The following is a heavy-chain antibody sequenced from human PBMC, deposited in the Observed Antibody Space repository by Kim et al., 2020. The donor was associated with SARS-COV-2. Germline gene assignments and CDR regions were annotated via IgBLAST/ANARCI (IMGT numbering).Heavy chain of an antibody. Sequence: GGSLRLSCAASGFSVNNHYMTWVRQAPGKGLEWVSFVYGGGTTFYAGSVKGRFTISRDNSKNTLYLQMNSLRAEDTAMYYCARDGLGQALDIWGQGTMVTVSS. CDR2: VYGGGTT. D-gene: IGHD3-16*01. CDR1: GFSVNNHY. CDR3: ARDGLGQALDI. V-gene: IGHV3-53*01. J-gene: IGHJ3*02.